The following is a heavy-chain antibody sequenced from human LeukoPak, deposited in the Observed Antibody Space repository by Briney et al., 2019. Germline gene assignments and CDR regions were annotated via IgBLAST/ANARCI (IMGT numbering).Heavy chain of an antibody. V-gene: IGHV3-30*04. Sequence: GRSLRLSCAASGFTFSSYAMHWVRQAPGKGLEWVAVISYGGSNKYYADSVKGRFTISRDNSKNTLYLQMNSLRAEDTAVYYCARVDDILTGAYSLDYWGQGTLVTVSS. D-gene: IGHD3-9*01. CDR1: GFTFSSYA. J-gene: IGHJ4*02. CDR2: ISYGGSNK. CDR3: ARVDDILTGAYSLDY.